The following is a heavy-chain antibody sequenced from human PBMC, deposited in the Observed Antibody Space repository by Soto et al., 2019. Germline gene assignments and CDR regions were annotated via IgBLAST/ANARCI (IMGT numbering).Heavy chain of an antibody. CDR2: IYYSGST. CDR1: GGSISSGDYY. J-gene: IGHJ4*02. CDR3: ASNSYRYTFYAY. Sequence: SETLSLTCTVSGGSISSGDYYWSWIRQPPGKGLEWIGYIYYSGSTYYNPSLKSRVTISVDTSKNQFSLKLSSVTAADTAVYYCASNSYRYTFYAYWGQRTLVTVYS. D-gene: IGHD5-18*01. V-gene: IGHV4-30-4*01.